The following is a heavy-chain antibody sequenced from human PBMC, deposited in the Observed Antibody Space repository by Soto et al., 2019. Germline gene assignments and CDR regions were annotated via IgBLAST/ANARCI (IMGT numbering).Heavy chain of an antibody. CDR3: ARGWLRDPWMY. V-gene: IGHV3-21*01. D-gene: IGHD5-12*01. J-gene: IGHJ4*02. CDR2: ISASSTYI. Sequence: EVQLVESGGGLVKPGGSLTLSCAASGFIFSSYTMNWVRQAPGKGLEWVSSISASSTYIYYADSLKGRFTISRNNAYNSLYLQKNSLSAEDTSVYYCARGWLRDPWMYWGQGTLVTVSS. CDR1: GFIFSSYT.